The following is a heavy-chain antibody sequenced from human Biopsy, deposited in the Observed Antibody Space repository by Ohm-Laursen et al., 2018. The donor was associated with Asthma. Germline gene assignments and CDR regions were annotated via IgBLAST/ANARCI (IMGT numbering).Heavy chain of an antibody. D-gene: IGHD3-3*01. J-gene: IGHJ4*02. CDR2: ISYDGRET. CDR1: GFRFPIYG. CDR3: ARDLKRTGEKSGYYWWYPDY. Sequence: RSLRLSCAASGFRFPIYGMHWVRQGPGKGPEWVALISYDGRETYYADSVRGRFTISRDNAQNSVYLQMNSLRVEDTAVYYCARDLKRTGEKSGYYWWYPDYWGQGTLVTVSS. V-gene: IGHV3-30*03.